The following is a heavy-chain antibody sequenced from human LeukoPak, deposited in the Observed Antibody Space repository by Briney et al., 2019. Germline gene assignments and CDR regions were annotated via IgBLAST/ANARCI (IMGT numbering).Heavy chain of an antibody. CDR2: ISGSGSTI. CDR1: GFTFSSYE. J-gene: IGHJ4*02. D-gene: IGHD2-21*02. Sequence: PGGSLRLSRAASGFTFSSYEMNWVRQAPGKGLEWVSYISGSGSTIYYADSVKGRFTISRDNAKNSLYLQMNSLRAGDTAVYYCARDYCGGNCYSDYWGQGTLVTVSS. V-gene: IGHV3-48*03. CDR3: ARDYCGGNCYSDY.